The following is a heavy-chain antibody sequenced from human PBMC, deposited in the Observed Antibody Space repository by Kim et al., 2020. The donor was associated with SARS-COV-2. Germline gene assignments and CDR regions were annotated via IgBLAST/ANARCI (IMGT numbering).Heavy chain of an antibody. Sequence: SETLYLTCSVSGGSIRSGGKFWTWIRQHPAKGLEWLGYISYSGNPHYSPSLRSRVSISLQTSENQFSLELTSVTAADTAVYYCARGQPLDYWGQGILVTVSS. CDR3: ARGQPLDY. J-gene: IGHJ4*02. D-gene: IGHD2-2*01. CDR1: GGSIRSGGKF. CDR2: ISYSGNP. V-gene: IGHV4-31*03.